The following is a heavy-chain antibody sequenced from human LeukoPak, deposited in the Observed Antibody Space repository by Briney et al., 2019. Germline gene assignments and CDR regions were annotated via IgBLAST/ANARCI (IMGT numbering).Heavy chain of an antibody. V-gene: IGHV4-59*08. D-gene: IGHD6-19*01. CDR1: GGSISSYY. CDR3: ASNGVAVAGISLYYYMDV. Sequence: SETLSLTCTVSGGSISSYYWSWVRQPPGKGLEWIAYIYYSGSTNYNPSLKSRVTISVDTSKNQLSLKLSSVTAADTAVYYCASNGVAVAGISLYYYMDVWGKGTTVTVSS. CDR2: IYYSGST. J-gene: IGHJ6*03.